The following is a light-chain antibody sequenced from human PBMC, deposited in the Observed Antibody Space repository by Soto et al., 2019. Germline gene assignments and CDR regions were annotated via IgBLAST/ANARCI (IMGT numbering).Light chain of an antibody. CDR1: QNIYIN. CDR2: AAS. Sequence: DLPMTQTPLSLSAFVGDRVTMTCRASQNIYINLNWYQQKPGKAPQLLIYAASTLQSGVPSRFSGNGSRTDFTLAISSLQPEDSATYYCQQTYSTLTFGGGTKVQI. J-gene: IGKJ4*01. V-gene: IGKV1-39*01. CDR3: QQTYSTLT.